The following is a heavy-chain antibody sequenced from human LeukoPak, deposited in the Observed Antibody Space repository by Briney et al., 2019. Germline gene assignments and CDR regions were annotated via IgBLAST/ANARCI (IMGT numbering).Heavy chain of an antibody. J-gene: IGHJ4*02. Sequence: GGSLRLSCAASGFTVSSNYMSWVRQAPGKGLEWVSVIYSGGSTYYADSVKGRFTISRDNSKNTLYPQMNSLRAEDTAVYYCARSSVTRGLFDYWGQGTLVTVSS. D-gene: IGHD5-18*01. CDR3: ARSSVTRGLFDY. CDR1: GFTVSSNY. CDR2: IYSGGST. V-gene: IGHV3-53*01.